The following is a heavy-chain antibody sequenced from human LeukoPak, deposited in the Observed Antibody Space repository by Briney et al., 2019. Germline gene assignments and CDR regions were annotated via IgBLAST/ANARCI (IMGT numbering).Heavy chain of an antibody. CDR3: ARGGGPEGRQFDN. Sequence: GASVKVSCEASAYTFTTFQMHWVRQAPGLGLEWVGKVNPSSGAATYAQRFQGRVTMTRDTSTSTVYMELISLTSDDTAVYYCARGGGPEGRQFDNWGQGTLVTVSS. CDR2: VNPSSGAA. CDR1: AYTFTTFQ. V-gene: IGHV1-46*01. J-gene: IGHJ4*02. D-gene: IGHD1-14*01.